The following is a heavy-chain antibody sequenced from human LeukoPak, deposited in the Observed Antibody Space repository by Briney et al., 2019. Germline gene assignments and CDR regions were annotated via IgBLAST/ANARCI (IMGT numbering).Heavy chain of an antibody. CDR2: INHSGST. V-gene: IGHV4-34*01. D-gene: IGHD6-19*01. Sequence: PSETLSLTCAVYGRSFSGYYWSWIRQPPGKGLEWIGEINHSGSTNYNPSLKSRVTISVDTSKNQFSLKLSSVTAADTAVYYCAYSSGAFDYWGQGTLVTVSS. CDR3: AYSSGAFDY. J-gene: IGHJ4*02. CDR1: GRSFSGYY.